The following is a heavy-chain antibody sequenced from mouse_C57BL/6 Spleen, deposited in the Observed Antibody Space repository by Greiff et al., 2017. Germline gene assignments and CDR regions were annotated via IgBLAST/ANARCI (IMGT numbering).Heavy chain of an antibody. D-gene: IGHD2-5*01. CDR1: GFSLTSYG. CDR2: IWGGGST. CDR3: ANHGCSNYAAY. J-gene: IGHJ3*01. Sequence: VQLQESGPGLVAPSQSLSITCTVSGFSLTSYGVDWVRQPPGQGLEWLGVIWGGGSTNYNSALMSRLSISKDNSKGQVYLKRNSLQTDDTAMYYSANHGCSNYAAYWGQGTLVTVSA. V-gene: IGHV2-9*01.